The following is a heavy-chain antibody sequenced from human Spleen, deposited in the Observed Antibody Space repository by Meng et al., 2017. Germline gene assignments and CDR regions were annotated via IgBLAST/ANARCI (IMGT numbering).Heavy chain of an antibody. V-gene: IGHV1-3*01. CDR2: INAGNGNT. J-gene: IGHJ5*02. D-gene: IGHD6-19*01. Sequence: QVQPVQSVAEVKKPGASVKVSCKASGYTFTSYAMHWVRQAPGQRLEWMGWINAGNGNTKYSQKFQGRVTITRDTSASTAYMELSSLRSEDTAVYYCARDSQQWLVGWFDPWGQGTLVTVSS. CDR1: GYTFTSYA. CDR3: ARDSQQWLVGWFDP.